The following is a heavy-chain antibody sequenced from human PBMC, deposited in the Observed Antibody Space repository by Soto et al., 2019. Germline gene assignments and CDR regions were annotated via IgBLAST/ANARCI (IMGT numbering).Heavy chain of an antibody. V-gene: IGHV4-59*01. CDR3: ATAGRVTRTLGYLDV. CDR2: IFYGGSA. CDR1: GDSIRSYY. Sequence: SETLSLTCTVSGDSIRSYYWSWLRQSPGKGLEWFGYIFYGGSANYNPSRKSRVSISIDTSRNQFSLMLSSVTAADTAVYYCATAGRVTRTLGYLDVWGKGTTVTVSS. J-gene: IGHJ6*03. D-gene: IGHD5-18*01.